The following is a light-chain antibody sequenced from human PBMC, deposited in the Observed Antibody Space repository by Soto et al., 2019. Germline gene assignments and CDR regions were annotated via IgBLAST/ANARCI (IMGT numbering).Light chain of an antibody. V-gene: IGLV2-23*02. CDR1: SSDVGNYNL. CDR3: CSYAGSSTRYV. J-gene: IGLJ1*01. CDR2: EVN. Sequence: QSALTQPASVSGSPGQSITISCTGTSSDVGNYNLVSWYQQYPGKAPKVMIYEVNKRPSGVSNRFSGSKSGNTASLTIFGLQAEDEADYYCCSYAGSSTRYVFGTGTKVTVL.